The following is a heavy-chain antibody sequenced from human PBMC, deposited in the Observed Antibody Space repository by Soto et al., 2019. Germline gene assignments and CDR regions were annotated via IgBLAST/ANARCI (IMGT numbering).Heavy chain of an antibody. Sequence: GECLKISWKGSGYSFAGYWITWVRQKPGKGLEWMGRIDPSDSQTYYSPSFRGHVTISVTKSINTVFLQWSSLRASDTAMYYCARQIYGSDTGPNFQYYFDSWGQGTPVTVSS. D-gene: IGHD5-18*01. CDR3: ARQIYGSDTGPNFQYYFDS. CDR1: GYSFAGYW. J-gene: IGHJ4*02. CDR2: IDPSDSQT. V-gene: IGHV5-10-1*01.